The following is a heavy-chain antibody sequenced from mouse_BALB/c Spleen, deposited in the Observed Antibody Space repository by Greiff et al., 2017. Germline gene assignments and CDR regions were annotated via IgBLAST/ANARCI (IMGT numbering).Heavy chain of an antibody. J-gene: IGHJ3*01. CDR2: ISYSGST. CDR1: GYSITSDYA. Sequence: EVQLQESGPGLVKPSQSLSLTCTVTGYSITSDYAWNWIRQFPGNKLEWMGYISYSGSTSYNPSLKSRISITRDTSKNQFFPQLNSVTTEDTATYYCASGIYYYGSSYVAQFAYWGQGTLVTVSA. V-gene: IGHV3-2*02. CDR3: ASGIYYYGSSYVAQFAY. D-gene: IGHD1-1*01.